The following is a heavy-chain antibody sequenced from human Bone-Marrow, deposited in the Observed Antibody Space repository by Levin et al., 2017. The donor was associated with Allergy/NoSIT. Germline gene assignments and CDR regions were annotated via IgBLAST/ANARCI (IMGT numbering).Heavy chain of an antibody. V-gene: IGHV3-23*01. CDR3: AKDGSESQFSGFWFGN. CDR2: IGDTGLST. J-gene: IGHJ4*02. CDR1: GFRFSTNA. Sequence: GGSLRLSCAASGFRFSTNAMHWVRQAPGKGLEWVSAIGDTGLSTYYTASVKGRFTISRDNSKNTLYLDMNSLRAEDTAVYYCAKDGSESQFSGFWFGNWGQGILVSVSS. D-gene: IGHD3-10*01.